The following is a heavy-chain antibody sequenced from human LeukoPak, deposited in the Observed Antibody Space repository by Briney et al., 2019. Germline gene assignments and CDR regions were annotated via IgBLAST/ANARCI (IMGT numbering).Heavy chain of an antibody. D-gene: IGHD6-19*01. V-gene: IGHV4-59*01. J-gene: IGHJ4*02. CDR2: MYYSESS. Sequence: PSETLSLTCTVSGGSISSYYWSWIRQPPGKGLEWIGYMYYSESSNYNPSLKSRVTISVDTSKNQVSLKLSSVTAADTAVYYCARAVGSGVASDYWGQGTLVTVSS. CDR3: ARAVGSGVASDY. CDR1: GGSISSYY.